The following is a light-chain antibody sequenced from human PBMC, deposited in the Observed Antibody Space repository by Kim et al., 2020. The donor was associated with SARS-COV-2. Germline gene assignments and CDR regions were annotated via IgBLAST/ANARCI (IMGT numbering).Light chain of an antibody. J-gene: IGLJ3*02. V-gene: IGLV6-57*02. Sequence: GKTVTISCTGSSGSIASNYVQWYQQRPGSAPTTVIYENNQSPSGVPARFSGSIDSSSNSASLTISGLKTEDEADYYCQSYDNNNQVFGGGTQLTVL. CDR3: QSYDNNNQV. CDR2: ENN. CDR1: SGSIASNY.